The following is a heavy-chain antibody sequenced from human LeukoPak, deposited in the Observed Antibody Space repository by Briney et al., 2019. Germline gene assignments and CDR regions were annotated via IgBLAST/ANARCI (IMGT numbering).Heavy chain of an antibody. CDR2: LSGGGGVA. V-gene: IGHV3-23*01. J-gene: IGHJ4*02. CDR3: AKDSRVVTDTPGDY. CDR1: GFAFSSYV. D-gene: IGHD4-23*01. Sequence: GGSLRLSCAASGFAFSSYVMAWVRQPPGKGLEWVSSLSGGGGVAYYADSVKGRFTISRDNSKNTLFLQMNSLRAEDTAVYYCAKDSRVVTDTPGDYWGQGTLVTVSS.